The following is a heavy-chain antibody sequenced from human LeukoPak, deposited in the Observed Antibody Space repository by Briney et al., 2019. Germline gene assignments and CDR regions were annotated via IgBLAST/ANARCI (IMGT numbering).Heavy chain of an antibody. Sequence: GGSLRLSCVASGFTFSSYAMHWVRQAPGKGLEWVAVVWYDGSKTYSADSVKGRITISRDDSKNTLYLQMNSLRAEDTAVYYCARGVDYYDSSGTIDYWGQGTLVTVSS. CDR2: VWYDGSKT. J-gene: IGHJ4*02. V-gene: IGHV3-33*08. CDR1: GFTFSSYA. CDR3: ARGVDYYDSSGTIDY. D-gene: IGHD3-22*01.